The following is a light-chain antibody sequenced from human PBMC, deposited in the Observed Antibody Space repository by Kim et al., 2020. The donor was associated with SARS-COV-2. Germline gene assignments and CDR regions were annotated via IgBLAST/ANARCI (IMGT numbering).Light chain of an antibody. CDR1: NIGSNS. J-gene: IGLJ3*02. CDR2: YDS. CDR3: QVWDSSSDHRV. Sequence: APGKKARITCGGNNIGSNSVRWYQQRPGQAPVLVIYYDSDRPSGIPERFSGSDSGNTATLTISRVEAGDEADYYCQVWDSSSDHRVFGGGTQLTVL. V-gene: IGLV3-21*04.